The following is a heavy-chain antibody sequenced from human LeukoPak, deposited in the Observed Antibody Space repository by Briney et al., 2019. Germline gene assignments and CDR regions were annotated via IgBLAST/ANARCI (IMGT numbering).Heavy chain of an antibody. Sequence: KSSETLSLTCAVYGGSFSGYYWSWIRQPPGKGLEWIGEINHSGSTNYNPSLKSRVTISVDTSKNQFSLKLSSVTAADTAVYYCARRWLQSPFDYWGQGTLVTVSS. D-gene: IGHD5-12*01. CDR3: ARRWLQSPFDY. CDR1: GGSFSGYY. CDR2: INHSGST. V-gene: IGHV4-34*01. J-gene: IGHJ4*02.